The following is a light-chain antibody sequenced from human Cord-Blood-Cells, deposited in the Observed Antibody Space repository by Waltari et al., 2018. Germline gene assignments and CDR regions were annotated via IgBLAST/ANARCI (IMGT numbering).Light chain of an antibody. CDR3: CSYAGSSTYV. J-gene: IGLJ1*01. CDR1: SSHVRRYNL. V-gene: IGLV2-23*01. CDR2: EGS. Sequence: QSALTQPASVSGSPGQSITISRTGTSSHVRRYNLFPWYQQHPGKAPKLMIYEGSKRPSGVSNRFSGSKSGNTASLTISGLQAEDEADYYCCSYAGSSTYVFGTGTKVTVL.